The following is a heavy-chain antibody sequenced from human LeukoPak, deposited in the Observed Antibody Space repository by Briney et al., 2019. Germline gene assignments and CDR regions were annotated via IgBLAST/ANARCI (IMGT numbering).Heavy chain of an antibody. CDR2: INHSGST. D-gene: IGHD4-17*01. V-gene: IGHV4-34*01. CDR1: GGSFSGYY. J-gene: IGHJ5*02. Sequence: SETLSLTCAVYGGSFSGYYWSWIRQPPGKGLEWIGEINHSGSTNYNPSLKSRVTISVDTSKNQFSLKLSSVTAADTAVYYCARHEGTVTPRGSRFDPWGQGTLVTVSS. CDR3: ARHEGTVTPRGSRFDP.